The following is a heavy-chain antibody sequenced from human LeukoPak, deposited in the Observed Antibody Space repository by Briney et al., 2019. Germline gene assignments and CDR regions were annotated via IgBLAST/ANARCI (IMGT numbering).Heavy chain of an antibody. CDR1: GFMFSNWW. CDR3: ARESHSNYDY. D-gene: IGHD4-11*01. J-gene: IGHJ4*02. V-gene: IGHV3-7*01. Sequence: PGGSLGLSCAVSGFMFSNWWMAWVRQAPGKGLEWVASIKQDGTEKFYVDYVKGRFTISRDNTKNSLYLQMNSLRAVDTAVYYCARESHSNYDYWGQGTLVTVSS. CDR2: IKQDGTEK.